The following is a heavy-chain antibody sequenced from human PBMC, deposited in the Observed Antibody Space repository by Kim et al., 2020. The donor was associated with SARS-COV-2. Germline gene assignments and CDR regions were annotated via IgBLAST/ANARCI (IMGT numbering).Heavy chain of an antibody. CDR2: ST. V-gene: IGHV3-53*01. CDR3: AYGSGSYLEY. Sequence: STYYADSVKGRFTISRDNSKNTLYLQMNSLRAEDTAVYYCAYGSGSYLEYWGQGTLVTVSS. D-gene: IGHD3-10*01. J-gene: IGHJ4*02.